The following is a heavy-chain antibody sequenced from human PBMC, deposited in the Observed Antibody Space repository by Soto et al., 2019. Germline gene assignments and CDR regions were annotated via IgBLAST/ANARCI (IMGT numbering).Heavy chain of an antibody. CDR2: FYNSGNT. D-gene: IGHD6-19*01. CDR1: GDSISNYY. V-gene: IGHV4-59*01. CDR3: ASTKQWLAFDY. Sequence: QVQLQESGPGLVKPSETLSLTCTVSGDSISNYYWTWIRQPPGKGLEWIGCFYNSGNTNYNPSLKSRVTISLDTSNNQFSLRVNSVTAADTAVYYCASTKQWLAFDYWGQGALVTVSS. J-gene: IGHJ4*02.